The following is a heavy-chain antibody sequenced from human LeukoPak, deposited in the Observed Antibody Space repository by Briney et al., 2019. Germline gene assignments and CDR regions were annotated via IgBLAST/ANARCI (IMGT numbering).Heavy chain of an antibody. CDR3: ARDMEARPVYYYGMDV. Sequence: GGSLRLSCAASGFTFSSYSMHWVRQAPGKGLEWVSIIGVSRGSTFYTDSVKGRFTISRDNSKNTVFLQMNSLRAEDTAVYYCARDMEARPVYYYGMDVWGQGTTVTVSS. V-gene: IGHV3-23*01. D-gene: IGHD6-6*01. CDR2: IGVSRGST. CDR1: GFTFSSYS. J-gene: IGHJ6*02.